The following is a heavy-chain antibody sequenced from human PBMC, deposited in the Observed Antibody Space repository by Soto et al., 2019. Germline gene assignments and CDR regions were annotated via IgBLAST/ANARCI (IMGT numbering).Heavy chain of an antibody. CDR1: GGTFSSYA. Sequence: ASVKVSCKASGGTFSSYAISWVRQAPGQGLEWMGGIIPIFGTANYAQKFQGRVTITADESTSTAYMELSSLRSDDTAVYYCANGGGIAARPVLNTMVRGALGYYGMDVWGQGTTVTVSS. D-gene: IGHD3-10*01. J-gene: IGHJ6*02. CDR2: IIPIFGTA. CDR3: ANGGGIAARPVLNTMVRGALGYYGMDV. V-gene: IGHV1-69*13.